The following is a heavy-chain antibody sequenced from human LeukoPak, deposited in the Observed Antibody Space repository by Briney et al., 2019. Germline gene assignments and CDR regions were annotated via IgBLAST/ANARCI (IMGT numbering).Heavy chain of an antibody. CDR2: ISSSTNYI. CDR1: GFTFSRYS. V-gene: IGHV3-21*01. D-gene: IGHD3-10*01. Sequence: PGGSLRLSCAASGFTFSRYSMNWVRQAPGKGLEWVSSISSSTNYIYYADSVKGRFTISRDNAKNSLYLQMNSLRAEDTAVYYCAKAGYYGSKNYGGYYYGLDVWGQGTTVTVSS. CDR3: AKAGYYGSKNYGGYYYGLDV. J-gene: IGHJ6*02.